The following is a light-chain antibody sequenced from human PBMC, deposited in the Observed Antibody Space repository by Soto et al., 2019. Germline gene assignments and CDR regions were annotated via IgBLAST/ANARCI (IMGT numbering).Light chain of an antibody. CDR2: LGS. Sequence: DVVMTQSPLSLPVTPGEPASISCRSSQSLLHRNGYNYLDWYLQKPGQSPQLLISLGSNRASGVPDRFSGSRSGTDFTLKISRVEAEDVGVYYCMQALHIPPTFGQGTKLEIK. CDR3: MQALHIPPT. V-gene: IGKV2-28*01. CDR1: QSLLHRNGYNY. J-gene: IGKJ2*01.